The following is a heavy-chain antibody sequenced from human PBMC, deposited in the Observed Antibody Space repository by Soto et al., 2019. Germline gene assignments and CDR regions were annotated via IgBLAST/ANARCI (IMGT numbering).Heavy chain of an antibody. Sequence: QVQLRESGPRLVKPSGTLSLTCAVSGGSISSPYWWTWVHQAPGKGLQWIGEIYHSGITNYNPSLRSRVIMSLDKANNEYSLCLPSVTAAHTTLYYCATLPPRIVVVFTEMQTWGQGILVNVSS. CDR2: IYHSGIT. CDR1: GGSISSPYW. J-gene: IGHJ5*02. V-gene: IGHV4-4*02. D-gene: IGHD2-21*01. CDR3: ATLPPRIVVVFTEMQT.